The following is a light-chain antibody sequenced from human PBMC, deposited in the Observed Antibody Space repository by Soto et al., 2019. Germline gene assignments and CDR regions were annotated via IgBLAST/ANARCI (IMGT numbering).Light chain of an antibody. Sequence: DIQMTQSPFSLSASIGDRVTITCRASQPINNYLTWYQQKPGKAPKLLIYLTSSLQTGVPSRFSGGGSGTDFSLTISSLQPEDIATCYCQQSYSTPLTFGGGTKVEI. V-gene: IGKV1-39*01. J-gene: IGKJ4*01. CDR1: QPINNY. CDR2: LTS. CDR3: QQSYSTPLT.